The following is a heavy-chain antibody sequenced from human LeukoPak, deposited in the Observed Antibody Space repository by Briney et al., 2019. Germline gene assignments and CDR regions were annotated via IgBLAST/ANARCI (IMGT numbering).Heavy chain of an antibody. D-gene: IGHD5-12*01. CDR3: ARGSSPPYSGYDYLVSFDY. CDR1: GFTFSGSA. CDR2: IRRKANSYAT. Sequence: PGGSLRLSCAASGFTFSGSAMHWVRQASGKGLEWVGRIRRKANSYATAYAASVKGRFTISRDDSKNTAYLQMNSLKTEDTAVYYCARGSSPPYSGYDYLVSFDYWGQGTLVTVSS. J-gene: IGHJ4*02. V-gene: IGHV3-73*01.